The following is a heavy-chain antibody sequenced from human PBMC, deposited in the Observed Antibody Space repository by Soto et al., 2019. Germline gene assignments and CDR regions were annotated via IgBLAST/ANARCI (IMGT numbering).Heavy chain of an antibody. J-gene: IGHJ6*02. CDR2: ISYDGSNK. CDR3: AKDFRLESRPYYYYGMDV. Sequence: GGSLRLSCAASGFTFSSYGMHWVRQAPGKGLEWVTVISYDGSNKYYADSVKGRFTISRDNSKNTLSLQMNSLRAEDTAVYYCAKDFRLESRPYYYYGMDVWGQGTTVTVSS. D-gene: IGHD3-9*01. CDR1: GFTFSSYG. V-gene: IGHV3-30*18.